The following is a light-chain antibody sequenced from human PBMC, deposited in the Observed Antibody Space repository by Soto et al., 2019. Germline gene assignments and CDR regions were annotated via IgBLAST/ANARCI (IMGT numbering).Light chain of an antibody. CDR2: GAS. J-gene: IGKJ3*01. Sequence: EIVLTQSPGTLSLSPGERATLSCRASQSVSTNYLAWYQQKPGQAPRLLIYGASSRASGIPDRFSGSGSGTDFPLTISRLEPEDLAVYYCQQYGSTPFTFGPGTKVDIK. CDR1: QSVSTNY. V-gene: IGKV3-20*01. CDR3: QQYGSTPFT.